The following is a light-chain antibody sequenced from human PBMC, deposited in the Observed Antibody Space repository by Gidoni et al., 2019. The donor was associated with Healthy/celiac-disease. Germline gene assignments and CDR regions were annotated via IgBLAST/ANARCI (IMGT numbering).Light chain of an antibody. J-gene: IGKJ3*01. CDR1: QSLLHSNGYNY. V-gene: IGKV2-28*01. CDR3: MQALQTPRT. Sequence: DIVMTQFPLSLLVTPGEPASISCRSSQSLLHSNGYNYLDWYLQKPGPSPQLLIYLGSNRASGVPDRFSGSGSGTDFTLKISKVEAEDVGVYYCMQALQTPRTFGPGTKVDIK. CDR2: LGS.